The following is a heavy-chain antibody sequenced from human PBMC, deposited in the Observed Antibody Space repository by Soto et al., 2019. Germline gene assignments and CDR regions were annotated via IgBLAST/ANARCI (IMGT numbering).Heavy chain of an antibody. D-gene: IGHD2-15*01. Sequence: GGSLRLSCAASGFTFSSYAMSWVRQAPGKGLEWVSAISGSGGSTYYADTVKGRFTISRDNSKNTLYLQMNSLRAEDTAVYYCAKDVRDIVDFYGMDVWGQGTTVTVSS. J-gene: IGHJ6*02. CDR1: GFTFSSYA. V-gene: IGHV3-23*01. CDR2: ISGSGGST. CDR3: AKDVRDIVDFYGMDV.